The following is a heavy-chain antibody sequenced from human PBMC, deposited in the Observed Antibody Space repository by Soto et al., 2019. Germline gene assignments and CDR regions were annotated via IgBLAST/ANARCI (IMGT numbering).Heavy chain of an antibody. V-gene: IGHV3-30-3*01. Sequence: QVQLVESGGGVVQPGRSLRLSCAASGFTFSSSAMHWVRQAPGKGLEWVTVISYDGSNKDYADSVKGRFTISRDNSKNTLYLQMNSLRADVTAVYYCARDVFDPWGQGTLVTVSS. J-gene: IGHJ5*02. CDR2: ISYDGSNK. CDR3: ARDVFDP. CDR1: GFTFSSSA.